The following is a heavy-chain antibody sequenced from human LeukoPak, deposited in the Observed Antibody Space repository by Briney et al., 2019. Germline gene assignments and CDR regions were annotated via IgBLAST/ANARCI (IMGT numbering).Heavy chain of an antibody. V-gene: IGHV3-23*01. CDR3: AKDRTVGASYWCFDL. J-gene: IGHJ2*01. D-gene: IGHD1-26*01. Sequence: GGSLRLSCAASGVTLSSYAMSWARQAPGKGLEWVSGISSSGSGGNTYYADSVKGRFTISRDSSKNTLFLQMNTLGAEDTAIYYCAKDRTVGASYWCFDLWGRGTLVTVSS. CDR2: ISSSGSGGNT. CDR1: GVTLSSYA.